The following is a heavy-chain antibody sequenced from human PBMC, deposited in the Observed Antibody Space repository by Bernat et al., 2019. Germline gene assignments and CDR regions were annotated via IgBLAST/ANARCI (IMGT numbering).Heavy chain of an antibody. CDR2: ISYDGSNK. J-gene: IGHJ4*02. CDR3: AKDRDMITFGGGIGDY. V-gene: IGHV3-30*18. CDR1: GFTFSSYG. Sequence: QVQLVESGGGVVQPGRSLRLSCAASGFTFSSYGMHWVRQAPGKGLEWVAVISYDGSNKYYADSVKGRFTISRDNSKNTLYLQMNSLRAEDTAVYYCAKDRDMITFGGGIGDYWGQGTLVTVSS. D-gene: IGHD3-16*02.